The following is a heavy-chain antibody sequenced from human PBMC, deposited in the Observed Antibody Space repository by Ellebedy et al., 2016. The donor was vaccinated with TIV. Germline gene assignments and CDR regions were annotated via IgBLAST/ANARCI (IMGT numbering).Heavy chain of an antibody. CDR3: AREADYYDSSGGWFDP. CDR2: ISAYNGNT. V-gene: IGHV1-18*04. J-gene: IGHJ5*02. Sequence: ASVKVSCKASGYTFTSYGISWVRQAPGQGLEWMGWISAYNGNTNYAQKLQGRVTMTTDTSTSTAYMELRSLRSDDTAVYYCAREADYYDSSGGWFDPWGQGTLVTVSS. D-gene: IGHD3-22*01. CDR1: GYTFTSYG.